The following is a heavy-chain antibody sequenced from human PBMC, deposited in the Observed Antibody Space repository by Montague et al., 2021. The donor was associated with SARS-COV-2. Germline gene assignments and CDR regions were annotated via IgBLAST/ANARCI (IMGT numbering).Heavy chain of an antibody. V-gene: IGHV4-59*08. D-gene: IGHD3-10*01. CDR3: ARQITMVREPFDS. Sequence: SETLSLTCTVAGDSVSRSYWNWIRQSPGKGLEWIGNIYYYGSVNYNPSLKSRLSISLDTSKNQLSLTLTSVTAADTATYYCARQITMVREPFDSWGQGTLVLGSS. CDR1: GDSVSRSY. J-gene: IGHJ4*02. CDR2: IYYYGSV.